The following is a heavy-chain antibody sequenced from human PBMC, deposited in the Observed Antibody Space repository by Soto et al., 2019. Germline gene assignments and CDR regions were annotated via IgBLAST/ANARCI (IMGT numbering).Heavy chain of an antibody. V-gene: IGHV1-2*04. CDR3: ARDGYSSSWYRGLGMDV. J-gene: IGHJ6*02. D-gene: IGHD6-13*01. Sequence: ASVKVSCKASGYTFTSYGISWVRQAPGQGLEWMGWINPNSGGTNYAQKFQGWVTMTRDTSISTAYMELSRLRSDDTAVYYCARDGYSSSWYRGLGMDVWGQGTTVTVSS. CDR1: GYTFTSYG. CDR2: INPNSGGT.